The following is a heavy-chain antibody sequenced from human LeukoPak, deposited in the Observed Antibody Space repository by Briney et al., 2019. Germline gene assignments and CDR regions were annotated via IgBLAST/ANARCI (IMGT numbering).Heavy chain of an antibody. V-gene: IGHV1-2*02. Sequence: ASVKVSCKASGYTFTGYYIHWVRQAPGQGLEWMGWINPNSGGTNYVQKFQGRVTVTRVTSISTAYMELSSLRSDDTAVYYCAQIHDYGIIYWGQGTLVTVSS. CDR3: AQIHDYGIIY. CDR1: GYTFTGYY. D-gene: IGHD4-17*01. J-gene: IGHJ4*02. CDR2: INPNSGGT.